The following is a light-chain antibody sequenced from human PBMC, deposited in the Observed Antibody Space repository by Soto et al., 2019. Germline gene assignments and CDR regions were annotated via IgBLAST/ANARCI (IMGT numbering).Light chain of an antibody. Sequence: EIVLTQSPGTLSSSPGERATLSCRASQSVSSSFLAWYQQKPGQAPSLLIYGASGRATGIPDRFSGSGSGTDFTLTISSLEPEDSAVYYCQQYASAPRTFGQGTKVDIK. CDR1: QSVSSSF. J-gene: IGKJ1*01. V-gene: IGKV3-20*01. CDR3: QQYASAPRT. CDR2: GAS.